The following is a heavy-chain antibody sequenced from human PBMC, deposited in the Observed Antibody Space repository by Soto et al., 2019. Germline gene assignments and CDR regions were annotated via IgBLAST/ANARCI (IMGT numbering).Heavy chain of an antibody. D-gene: IGHD2-21*02. CDR3: ARGGHVVVVTAALDY. CDR1: GDTFTDYY. J-gene: IGHJ4*02. Sequence: QVQLVQSGAEVKKPGASVKVSCKASGDTFTDYYIHWVRQAPGQGLEWMGTVNPSGGHTTYAQHSLGRVTXPXAXPXXTLYMGLTSLTSEDTAVYYCARGGHVVVVTAALDYWGQGTLVTVSS. V-gene: IGHV1-46*01. CDR2: VNPSGGHT.